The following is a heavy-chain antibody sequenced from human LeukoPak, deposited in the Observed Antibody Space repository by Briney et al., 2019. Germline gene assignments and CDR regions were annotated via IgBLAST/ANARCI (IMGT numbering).Heavy chain of an antibody. Sequence: GRSLRLSCAASGFTFNTYGMHWVRQAPGKGLEWVSVIWYDGSDKYYADSVKGLFTISRDNSKNTLYVQMNSLRAEDTAVYYCARGARPDSSGYCDFWGQGTLVTVSS. J-gene: IGHJ4*02. CDR1: GFTFNTYG. V-gene: IGHV3-33*01. CDR2: IWYDGSDK. CDR3: ARGARPDSSGYCDF. D-gene: IGHD3-22*01.